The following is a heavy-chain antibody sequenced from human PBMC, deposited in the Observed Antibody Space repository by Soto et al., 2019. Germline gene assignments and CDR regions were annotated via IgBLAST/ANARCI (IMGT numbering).Heavy chain of an antibody. J-gene: IGHJ4*02. CDR1: GFTFSSYA. D-gene: IGHD1-26*01. Sequence: PGGSLRLSCAASGFTFSSYAMSWVRQAPGKGLEWVSAISGSGGSTYYADSVKGRFTISRDNSKNTLYLQMNSLRAEDTAVYYCAKIQSPSWRFQYYLFDYWGQGTLVTVSS. CDR2: ISGSGGST. V-gene: IGHV3-23*01. CDR3: AKIQSPSWRFQYYLFDY.